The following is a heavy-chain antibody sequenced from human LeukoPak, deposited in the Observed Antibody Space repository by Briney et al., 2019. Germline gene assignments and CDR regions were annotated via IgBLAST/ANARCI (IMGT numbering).Heavy chain of an antibody. D-gene: IGHD6-13*01. Sequence: ASVKVSCKASGYTFTSYYMHWVRQAPGQGLEWMGIINPSGGSTSYAQKFQGRVTMTRDTSTSTVYMELSSLRSEDTAVYYCAREGGSSWFTGYMDVWGKGTTVTVSS. CDR3: AREGGSSWFTGYMDV. V-gene: IGHV1-46*01. CDR2: INPSGGST. CDR1: GYTFTSYY. J-gene: IGHJ6*03.